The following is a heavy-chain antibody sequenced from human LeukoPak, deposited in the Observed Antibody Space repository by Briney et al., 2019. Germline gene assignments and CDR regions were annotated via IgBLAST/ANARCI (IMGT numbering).Heavy chain of an antibody. CDR2: ISGSGGST. V-gene: IGHV3-23*01. J-gene: IGHJ4*02. CDR1: GFTFSSYA. CDR3: ARDLQHYYGSGSYFDY. Sequence: PGGSLRLSCAASGFTFSSYAMSWVRQAPGKGLEWVSAISGSGGSTYYADSVKGRFTISRDNSKNTLYLQMNSLRAEDTAVYYCARDLQHYYGSGSYFDYWGQGTLVTVSS. D-gene: IGHD3-10*01.